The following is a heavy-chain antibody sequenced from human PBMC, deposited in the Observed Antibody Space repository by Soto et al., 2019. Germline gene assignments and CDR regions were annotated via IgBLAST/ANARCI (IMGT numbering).Heavy chain of an antibody. D-gene: IGHD3-9*01. CDR3: GGEDILTAYFVPPYYYYMDV. V-gene: IGHV3-11*01. J-gene: IGHJ6*03. CDR1: GFTFSDYY. Sequence: QVQLVEAGGGLVKPGGSLRLSCAASGFTFSDYYMSWIRQAPGKGLEWVSYISSSGSTIYYADSVKGRFTISRDNAKNSLYLQMISLRAEDTAVYYCGGEDILTAYFVPPYYYYMDVWGKGTTVTVSS. CDR2: ISSSGSTI.